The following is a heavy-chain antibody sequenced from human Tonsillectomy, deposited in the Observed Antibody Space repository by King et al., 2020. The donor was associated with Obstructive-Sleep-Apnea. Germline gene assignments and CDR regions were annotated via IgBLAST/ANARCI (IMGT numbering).Heavy chain of an antibody. Sequence: VQLVESGGGVVQPGRSLRLSCAASGFTFSSYGMHWVRQAPGKGLEWVAVISYDGSIKYCADSVKGRFTISRDNSKNTLYLQMNSLRAEDTAVYYCAKSHCPDDGSGRDYWGQGPLVTVSA. V-gene: IGHV3-30*18. CDR3: AKSHCPDDGSGRDY. CDR1: GFTFSSYG. J-gene: IGHJ4*02. D-gene: IGHD2-15*01. CDR2: ISYDGSIK.